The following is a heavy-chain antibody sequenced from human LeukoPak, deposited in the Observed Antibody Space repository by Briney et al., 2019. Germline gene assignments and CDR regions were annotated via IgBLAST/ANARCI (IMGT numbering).Heavy chain of an antibody. CDR2: IIPIFGTA. D-gene: IGHD3-22*01. CDR3: ATRRSTMIVVVTHFDY. J-gene: IGHJ4*02. V-gene: IGHV1-69*06. CDR1: GGTFSSYA. Sequence: SVKVSCKASGGTFSSYAISWVRQAPGQGLEWMGGIIPIFGTANYAQKFQGRVTMTEDTSTDTAYMELSSLRSEDTAVYYCATRRSTMIVVVTHFDYWGQGTLVTVSS.